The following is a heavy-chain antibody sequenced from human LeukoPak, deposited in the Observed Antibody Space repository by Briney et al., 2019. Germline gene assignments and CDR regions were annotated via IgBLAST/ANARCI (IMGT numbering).Heavy chain of an antibody. J-gene: IGHJ3*02. CDR3: AKDITRWNSDWNAFDI. CDR1: GFTFDDYG. D-gene: IGHD1-7*01. Sequence: GGSLRLSCAASGFTFDDYGMSWVRQAPGKGLEWVSGINWNGGSTGYADSVKGRFTISRDNAKNSLYLQMNSLRTEDTALYYCAKDITRWNSDWNAFDIWGQGTMVTVSS. V-gene: IGHV3-20*04. CDR2: INWNGGST.